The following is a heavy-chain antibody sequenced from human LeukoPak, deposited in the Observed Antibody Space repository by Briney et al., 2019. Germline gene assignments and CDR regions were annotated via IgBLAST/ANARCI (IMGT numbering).Heavy chain of an antibody. Sequence: ASLKVSRKASAYTPTGSYMHRARQAPGQGPEWMSCIKTHSGGIKYAQKFQGRVTTPRDTSISAAYLELSSLRSNDTAVYYCARGGYYDSSGRFWFDPWGQGTLVMVSS. CDR1: AYTPTGSY. V-gene: IGHV1-2*02. J-gene: IGHJ5*02. CDR3: ARGGYYDSSGRFWFDP. D-gene: IGHD3-22*01. CDR2: IKTHSGGI.